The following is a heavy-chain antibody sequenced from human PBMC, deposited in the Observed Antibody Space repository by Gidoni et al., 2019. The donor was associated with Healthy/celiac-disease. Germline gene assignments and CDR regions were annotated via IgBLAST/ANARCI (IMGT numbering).Heavy chain of an antibody. V-gene: IGHV2-5*02. CDR2: IYWDDDK. CDR3: AHRLSAYDFWSGYFTIHDAFDI. D-gene: IGHD3-3*01. J-gene: IGHJ3*02. CDR1: GFSLSTRGVV. Sequence: QITLKESGPTLVKPTQTLTLTCTFPGFSLSTRGVVVGWIRQPPGKALEWLALIYWDDDKRYSPSLKSRLTITKDTSKNQVVLTMTNMDPVDTATYYCAHRLSAYDFWSGYFTIHDAFDIWGQGTMVTVSS.